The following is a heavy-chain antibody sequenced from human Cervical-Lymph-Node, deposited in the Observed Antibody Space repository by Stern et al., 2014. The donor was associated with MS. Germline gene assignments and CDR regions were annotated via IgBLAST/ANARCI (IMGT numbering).Heavy chain of an antibody. V-gene: IGHV4-4*07. CDR3: ARAPYDFTNWYGMDV. CDR2: IYFSGST. D-gene: IGHD1-1*01. CDR1: GGSISSYY. J-gene: IGHJ6*02. Sequence: QVQLQESGPGLVKPSETLSLTCIVSGGSISSYYWSWIRQPPGKELEWIGPIYFSGSTDYNPSLQSRVTMSADISKNQISLRLSSVTAADTAVYYCARAPYDFTNWYGMDVWGQGTTVTVSS.